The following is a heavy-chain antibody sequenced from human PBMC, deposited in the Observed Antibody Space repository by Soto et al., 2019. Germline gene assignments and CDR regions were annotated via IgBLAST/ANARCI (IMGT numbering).Heavy chain of an antibody. CDR3: ALWGFRDGNNSKYNYSGMDV. Sequence: VQLVQSGAEVKKPGSSVKLSCKASGGTFNRYTISWVRQAPGQGLEWMGGIIPIFGTANYAQKFQGRVAIIADESTSAAYMELRRLRAEDTAVYYCALWGFRDGNNSKYNYSGMDVWGQGTTVTVSS. CDR2: IIPIFGTA. D-gene: IGHD1-1*01. CDR1: GGTFNRYT. J-gene: IGHJ6*02. V-gene: IGHV1-69*01.